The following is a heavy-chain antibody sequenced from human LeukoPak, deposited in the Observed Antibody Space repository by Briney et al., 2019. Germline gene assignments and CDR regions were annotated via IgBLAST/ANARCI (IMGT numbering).Heavy chain of an antibody. D-gene: IGHD3-10*01. J-gene: IGHJ5*02. CDR2: TAAKADNYVT. CDR1: GFSFSGAG. Sequence: GGSLRLSCAASGFSFSGAGIHWVRHTSGKGLEWVGRTAAKADNYVTEYAASVKGRFTISRDNSKSTAYLQMNSLRAEDTAVYYCTRHRTIGVGENWFDPWGQGTLVTVSS. CDR3: TRHRTIGVGENWFDP. V-gene: IGHV3-73*01.